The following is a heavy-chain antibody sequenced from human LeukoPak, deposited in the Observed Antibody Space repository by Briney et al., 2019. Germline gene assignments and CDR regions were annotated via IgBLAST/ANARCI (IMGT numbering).Heavy chain of an antibody. CDR3: ARVRSSSSLSPWYFDL. CDR1: GGTFSGYY. CDR2: SNDSGGT. D-gene: IGHD6-13*01. V-gene: IGHV4-34*01. Sequence: SETLSLTCAVHGGTFSGYYWSWVRQPPGKRLGWVGESNDSGGTNYNPTLKSRVTISTDTSTNQFSLKLSSVTAADTAVYYCARVRSSSSLSPWYFDLWGRGTLVTVSS. J-gene: IGHJ2*01.